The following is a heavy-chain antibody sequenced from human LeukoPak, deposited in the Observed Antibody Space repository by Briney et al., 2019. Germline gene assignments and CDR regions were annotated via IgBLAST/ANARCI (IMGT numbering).Heavy chain of an antibody. V-gene: IGHV1-2*02. CDR3: ARDLTGYYDFWSGYYEYYFDY. Sequence: GASVKVSCKASGYTFTGYYMHWVRQAPGQGLEWMGWINPNSGGTNYAQKFQGRVTMTRDTSISTAYMELSRLRSDDTAVYYCARDLTGYYDFWSGYYEYYFDYWGQGTLVTVSS. J-gene: IGHJ4*02. D-gene: IGHD3-3*01. CDR1: GYTFTGYY. CDR2: INPNSGGT.